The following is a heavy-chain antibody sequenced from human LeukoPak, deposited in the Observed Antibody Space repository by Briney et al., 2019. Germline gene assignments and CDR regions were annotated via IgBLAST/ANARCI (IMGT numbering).Heavy chain of an antibody. J-gene: IGHJ4*02. CDR3: ARGPVVVVPAANSSSLDY. CDR1: GGSISSSSYY. V-gene: IGHV4-39*01. CDR2: IYYSGST. Sequence: SETLSLTCTVSGGSISSSSYYWGWIRQPPGKGLEWIGSIYYSGSTYYNPSLKSRVTISVDTSKNQFSLKLSSVTAADTAVYYCARGPVVVVPAANSSSLDYWGQGTLVTVSS. D-gene: IGHD2-2*01.